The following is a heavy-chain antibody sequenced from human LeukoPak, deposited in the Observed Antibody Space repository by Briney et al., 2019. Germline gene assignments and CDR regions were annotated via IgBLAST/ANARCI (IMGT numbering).Heavy chain of an antibody. V-gene: IGHV3-66*01. CDR2: VYSGGST. CDR3: ATHYAANHAFDL. CDR1: GFIVTTTF. D-gene: IGHD3-16*01. Sequence: PGGSLRLSCEVSGFIVTTTFMAWVRQAPGKGLEWVSIVYSGGSTYHADSVKGRFTISRDKSKNTVFLQMDTLRAGDTAVYFCATHYAANHAFDLWGQGTKVTVS. J-gene: IGHJ3*01.